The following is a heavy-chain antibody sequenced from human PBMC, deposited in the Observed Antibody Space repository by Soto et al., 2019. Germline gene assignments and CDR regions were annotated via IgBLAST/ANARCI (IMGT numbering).Heavy chain of an antibody. J-gene: IGHJ5*02. D-gene: IGHD5-12*01. CDR3: AREHGGYNSISFDP. V-gene: IGHV4-31*03. Sequence: QVQLQESGPGLVKPSQTLSLTCTVSGGSINSGGYYWSWIRQHPGKGLEWIGYIYYSGSTYYNPSLKSRVTISVDTSKNQFSLKLSSVTAADTAVYYCAREHGGYNSISFDPWGQGTLVTVSS. CDR1: GGSINSGGYY. CDR2: IYYSGST.